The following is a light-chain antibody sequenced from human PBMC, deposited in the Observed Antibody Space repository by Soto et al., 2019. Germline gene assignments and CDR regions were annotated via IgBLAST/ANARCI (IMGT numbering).Light chain of an antibody. J-gene: IGKJ1*01. V-gene: IGKV1-5*01. Sequence: IQITQSPSTLSGSVGDRVTITCRASQTISSWLAWYQQKPGKAPKLLIYDASALPRGVPSRLSGSGSGTEFTLTISSLQPDDFATYYCQQYETYSGTFGQGSKVDI. CDR3: QQYETYSGT. CDR2: DAS. CDR1: QTISSW.